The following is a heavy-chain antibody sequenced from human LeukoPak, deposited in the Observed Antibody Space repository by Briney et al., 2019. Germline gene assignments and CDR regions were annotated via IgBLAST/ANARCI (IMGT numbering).Heavy chain of an antibody. CDR3: ARVRSSNLHYYYYYYMDV. D-gene: IGHD6-6*01. CDR2: IYHSGST. CDR1: GYSISSGYY. Sequence: SETLSLTCTVSGYSISSGYYWGWIRQPPGKGLEWIGSIYHSGSTYYNPSLKSRVTISVDTSKNQFSLKLSPVTAADTAVYYCARVRSSNLHYYYYYYMDVWGKGTTVTVSS. J-gene: IGHJ6*03. V-gene: IGHV4-38-2*02.